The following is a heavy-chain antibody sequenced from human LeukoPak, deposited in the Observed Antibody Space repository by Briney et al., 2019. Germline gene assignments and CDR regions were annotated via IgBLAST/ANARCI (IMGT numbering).Heavy chain of an antibody. Sequence: PGGSLRLSCAASGYTFSSYAMSWVRQASGKGLEWVSTISASGGSTYYADSVKGRFTISRDNSKNTLYLRMNSLRAEDTAVYYCAKDPFGSSSILRPSHWVDYWGQGTLVTVSS. CDR1: GYTFSSYA. J-gene: IGHJ4*02. CDR2: ISASGGST. D-gene: IGHD6-6*01. CDR3: AKDPFGSSSILRPSHWVDY. V-gene: IGHV3-23*01.